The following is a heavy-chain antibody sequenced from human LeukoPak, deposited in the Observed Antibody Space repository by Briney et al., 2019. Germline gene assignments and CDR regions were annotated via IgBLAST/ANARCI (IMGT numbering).Heavy chain of an antibody. Sequence: PSQTLSLTCTVSGGSISNYYWGWIRQPPGEGLEWIGNIYYSGSTYYNSSLQSRVTILVHMSNNQFALKLSSVTAADTAVYYCTRATGAGSIDYWGQGTLVTVSS. CDR2: IYYSGST. V-gene: IGHV4-39*06. J-gene: IGHJ4*02. D-gene: IGHD1-1*01. CDR3: TRATGAGSIDY. CDR1: GGSISNYY.